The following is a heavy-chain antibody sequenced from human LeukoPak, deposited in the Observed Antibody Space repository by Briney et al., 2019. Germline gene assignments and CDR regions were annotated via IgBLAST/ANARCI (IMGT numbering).Heavy chain of an antibody. CDR2: IRYDGSNK. CDR3: PSPASVQLESADY. CDR1: GFTFSSYG. Sequence: PGGSLRLSCAASGFTFSSYGMHWVRQAPGKGLEWVAFIRYDGSNKYYADSVKGRFTISRDNSKTTLYLQLNSLRAEDTAVYYSPSPASVQLESADYWGQGTQVTVSS. J-gene: IGHJ4*02. D-gene: IGHD1-1*01. V-gene: IGHV3-30*02.